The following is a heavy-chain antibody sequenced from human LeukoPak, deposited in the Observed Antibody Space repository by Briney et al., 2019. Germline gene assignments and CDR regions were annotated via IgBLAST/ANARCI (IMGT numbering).Heavy chain of an antibody. CDR2: IYHSEST. J-gene: IGHJ3*02. D-gene: IGHD3-22*01. V-gene: IGHV4-30-2*01. Sequence: PSQTLSLTCAVSGGSISSGGYSWSWIRQPPGKGLEWIGYIYHSESTYYNPSLKSRVTISVDRSKNQFSLKLSSVTAADTAVYYCARNYDSSGYYYEDAFDIWGQGTMVTVSS. CDR3: ARNYDSSGYYYEDAFDI. CDR1: GGSISSGGYS.